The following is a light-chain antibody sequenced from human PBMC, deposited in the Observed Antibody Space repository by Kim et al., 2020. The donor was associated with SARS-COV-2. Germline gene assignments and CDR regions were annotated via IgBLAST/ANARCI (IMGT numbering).Light chain of an antibody. CDR3: QEWDSSEAV. Sequence: SSELTQPPSVSVSPGQTASISCSGDNFDDKYVCWYHQKPGQSPVVVIYRDTERPSGIPERFSGSNSGNTATLTISGTQDLDEGDYYCQEWDSSEAVFGGGTQLTVL. CDR1: NFDDKY. V-gene: IGLV3-1*01. CDR2: RDT. J-gene: IGLJ3*02.